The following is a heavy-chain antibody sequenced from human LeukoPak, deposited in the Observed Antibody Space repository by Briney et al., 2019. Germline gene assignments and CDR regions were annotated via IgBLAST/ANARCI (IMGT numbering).Heavy chain of an antibody. V-gene: IGHV1-2*02. J-gene: IGHJ4*02. Sequence: ASVKVSCKASGYTFTGYYMHWVRQAPGQGLEWMGWINPNSGGTNYAQKFQGRVTMTRDTSISTAYMELSRLRPDDTAVYYCARRRSGSYFPDYWGQGTLVTVSS. CDR2: INPNSGGT. CDR1: GYTFTGYY. CDR3: ARRRSGSYFPDY. D-gene: IGHD1-26*01.